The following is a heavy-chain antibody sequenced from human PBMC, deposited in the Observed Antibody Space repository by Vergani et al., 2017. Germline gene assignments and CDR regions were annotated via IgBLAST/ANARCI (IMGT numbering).Heavy chain of an antibody. CDR2: IYPGDSDT. CDR3: ARLQFSTTVGGVTIFDY. V-gene: IGHV5-51*01. J-gene: IGHJ4*02. D-gene: IGHD3-10*01. CDR1: GYSFTSYW. Sequence: EVQLVQSGAEVKKPGESLKISCTGSGYSFTSYWNGWVRQMPGEGLEWMGIIYPGDSDTRYSPSFQGQVTISADKSISTAYLQWSSLKASDTAMYYCARLQFSTTVGGVTIFDYWGQGTLVTVSS.